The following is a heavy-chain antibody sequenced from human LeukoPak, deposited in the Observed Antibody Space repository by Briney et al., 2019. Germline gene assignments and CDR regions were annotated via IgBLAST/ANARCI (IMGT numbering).Heavy chain of an antibody. J-gene: IGHJ4*02. CDR2: IFHSGST. D-gene: IGHD1-14*01. Sequence: SETLSLTCTVSGGSIKSHFWSWVRQPPGKRLEWIGYIFHSGSTDYNPSLKSRVTISVDTSKNQFSLRLTSVTAADTAVYYCVRTNPWDLTYYFDYWGQGTLVTVSS. CDR1: GGSIKSHF. V-gene: IGHV4-59*11. CDR3: VRTNPWDLTYYFDY.